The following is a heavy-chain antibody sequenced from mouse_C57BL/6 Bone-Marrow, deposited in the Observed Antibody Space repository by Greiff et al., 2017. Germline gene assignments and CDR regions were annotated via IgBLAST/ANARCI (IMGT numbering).Heavy chain of an antibody. V-gene: IGHV7-3*01. CDR2: IRNKANGYTT. CDR3: ARSTVVATVDY. CDR1: GFTFTDYY. Sequence: EVHLVESGGGLVQPGGSLSLSCAASGFTFTDYYMSWVRQPPGKALEWLGFIRNKANGYTTEYSASVKGRFTISRDNSQSILYLQMNALGAEDSATYYCARSTVVATVDYWGQGTTLTVSS. D-gene: IGHD1-1*01. J-gene: IGHJ2*01.